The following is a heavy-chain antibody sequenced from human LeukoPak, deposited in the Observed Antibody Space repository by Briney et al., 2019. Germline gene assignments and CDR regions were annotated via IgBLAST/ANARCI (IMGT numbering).Heavy chain of an antibody. CDR3: AKAPVTTCSGAYCYPFDY. CDR2: ISGSDAGT. CDR1: GFTFNKYA. Sequence: GGSLRLSCAASGFTFNKYAMSWVRQAPGKGLEWVSAISGSDAGTYYADSVKGRFTISRDSSKNTLYLQMNRLRAEDAAVYYCAKAPVTTCSGAYCYPFDYWGQGTLVTVSS. V-gene: IGHV3-23*01. J-gene: IGHJ4*02. D-gene: IGHD2-21*01.